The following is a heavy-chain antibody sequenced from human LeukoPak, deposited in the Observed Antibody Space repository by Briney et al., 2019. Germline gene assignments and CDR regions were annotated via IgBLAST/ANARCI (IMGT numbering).Heavy chain of an antibody. D-gene: IGHD6-19*01. J-gene: IGHJ4*02. CDR3: ARDTSGSGWYRELDY. Sequence: GGSLRLSCAASGFTFSSYAMHWVRQAPGKGLEYVSAISSNGGSTYYANSVKGRFTISRDNSKNTLYLQMGSLRAEDMAVYYRARDTSGSGWYRELDYWGQGTLVTVSS. CDR1: GFTFSSYA. CDR2: ISSNGGST. V-gene: IGHV3-64*01.